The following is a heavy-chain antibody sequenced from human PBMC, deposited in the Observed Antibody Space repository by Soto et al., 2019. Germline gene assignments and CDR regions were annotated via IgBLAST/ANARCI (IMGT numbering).Heavy chain of an antibody. CDR3: ASGRDYYHRSGYYPDYFDY. CDR1: GFTSSNYW. V-gene: IGHV3-7*01. CDR2: IKEDGSEK. J-gene: IGHJ4*02. Sequence: EVQLVESGGGLVQPGGSLRLSCAASGFTSSNYWMSWVRQAPGKGLEWVANIKEDGSEKYYVDSVKGRFTVSRDNSKNSLYLQMDSLRVEDTAVYYCASGRDYYHRSGYYPDYFDYWGQGTLVTVSS. D-gene: IGHD3-22*01.